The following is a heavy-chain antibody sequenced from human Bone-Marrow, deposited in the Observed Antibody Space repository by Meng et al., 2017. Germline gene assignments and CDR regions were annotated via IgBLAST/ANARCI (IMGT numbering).Heavy chain of an antibody. Sequence: VQVLEGCGVVLKPPGALTLPCAVYGGSFSGYYWSGIRRPPAKGLEWIGEINHSGSSNYNPSLKSRVTISVDTSKNQFSLKLSSVTAADTAVYYCVRGPTTMAHDFDYWGQGTLVTVSS. CDR1: GGSFSGYY. V-gene: IGHV4-34*01. J-gene: IGHJ4*02. CDR3: VRGPTTMAHDFDY. CDR2: INHSGSS. D-gene: IGHD4-11*01.